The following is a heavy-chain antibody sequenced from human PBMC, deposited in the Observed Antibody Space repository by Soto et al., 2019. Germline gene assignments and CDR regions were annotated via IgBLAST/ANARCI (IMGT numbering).Heavy chain of an antibody. Sequence: PSETLSLTCTVSGGSVSSNDYSWGWIRQSPGKGLEWIGTIYSSEDTHYNPSLLSRVTISVDTSKNQFFLKLSSVTAADTAVYYCARYCSGGSCYWDDAFDIWGQGTMVTVSS. V-gene: IGHV4-39*07. CDR3: ARYCSGGSCYWDDAFDI. CDR1: GGSVSSNDYS. J-gene: IGHJ3*02. CDR2: IYSSEDT. D-gene: IGHD2-15*01.